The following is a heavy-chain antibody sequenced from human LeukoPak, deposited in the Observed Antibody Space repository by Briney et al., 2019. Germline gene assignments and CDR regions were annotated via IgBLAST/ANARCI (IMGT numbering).Heavy chain of an antibody. V-gene: IGHV4-31*03. Sequence: PSQTLSLTCTVSGVSISSGNYYWSWIRQHPGKGLEWIGYIYDSGSSYSNPSLKSRVTISIDTSKNQFSLMLSSVTAADTAVYYCARYYGSGKGAFDIWGQGTMVTVSS. CDR1: GVSISSGNYY. CDR2: IYDSGSS. CDR3: ARYYGSGKGAFDI. J-gene: IGHJ3*02. D-gene: IGHD3-10*01.